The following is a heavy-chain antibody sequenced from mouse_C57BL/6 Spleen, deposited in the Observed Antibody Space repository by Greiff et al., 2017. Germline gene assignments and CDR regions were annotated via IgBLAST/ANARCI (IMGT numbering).Heavy chain of an antibody. CDR3: TSRVSSGSFAY. CDR1: GYTFTDYE. D-gene: IGHD3-2*02. Sequence: VHLVESGAELVRPGASVTLSCKASGYTFTDYEMHWVKQTPVHGLEWIGAIDPETGGTAYNQKFKGKAILTADKSSSTAYMELRSLTSEDSAVYYCTSRVSSGSFAYWGQGTLVTVSA. J-gene: IGHJ3*01. CDR2: IDPETGGT. V-gene: IGHV1-15*01.